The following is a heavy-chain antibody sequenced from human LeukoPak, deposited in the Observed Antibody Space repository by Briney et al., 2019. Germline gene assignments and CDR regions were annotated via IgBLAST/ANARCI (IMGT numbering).Heavy chain of an antibody. CDR3: ARGPLGDYVVSYWYFDL. Sequence: ASVKVSCKASGYTFTSYNMHWVRQAPGQGLEWMGIINSSGGSTSYAQKFQGRVTMTRDMSTSTVYMELSSLRSEDTAVYYCARGPLGDYVVSYWYFDLWGRGTLVTVSS. V-gene: IGHV1-46*01. CDR2: INSSGGST. D-gene: IGHD4-17*01. J-gene: IGHJ2*01. CDR1: GYTFTSYN.